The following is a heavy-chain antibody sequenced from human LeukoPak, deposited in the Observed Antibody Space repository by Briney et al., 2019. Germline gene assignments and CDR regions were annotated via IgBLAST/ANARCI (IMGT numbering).Heavy chain of an antibody. CDR1: GFTFSDYQ. Sequence: PGGSLRLSCAASGFTFSDYQMTWIRQAPGKGLEWVSSISSGGDIIYYAGSVKGRFTISRDNGKNSLYLQMNSLRAEDTAVYYCARNLGDCWGQGTLVTVSS. V-gene: IGHV3-11*01. J-gene: IGHJ4*02. CDR2: ISSGGDII. D-gene: IGHD3-16*01. CDR3: ARNLGDC.